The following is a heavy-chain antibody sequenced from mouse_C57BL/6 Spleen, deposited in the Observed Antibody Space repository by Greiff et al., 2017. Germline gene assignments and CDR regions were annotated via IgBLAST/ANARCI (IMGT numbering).Heavy chain of an antibody. CDR2: IYPGSGST. J-gene: IGHJ3*01. V-gene: IGHV1-55*01. D-gene: IGHD3-2*02. CDR3: ARWETAQAFFAY. CDR1: GYTFTSYW. Sequence: QVQLQQPGAELVKPGASVKMSCKASGYTFTSYWITWVKQRPGQGLEWIGDIYPGSGSTNYNEKFKSKATLTVDTSSSTAYMQLSSLTSEDSAVYYCARWETAQAFFAYWGQGTLVTVSA.